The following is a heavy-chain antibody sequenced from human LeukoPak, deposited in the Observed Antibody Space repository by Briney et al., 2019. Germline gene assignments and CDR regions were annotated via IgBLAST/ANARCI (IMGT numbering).Heavy chain of an antibody. V-gene: IGHV4-31*03. D-gene: IGHD3-3*02. J-gene: IGHJ3*02. CDR1: GGSISSGGYY. CDR3: ARDSHFWSGHAFDI. Sequence: SQTLSLTCTVSGGSISSGGYYWSWIRQHPGKGLEWIGYIYYSGSTYYNPSLKSRVTISVDTSKNQFSLKLSSVTAADTAVYYCARDSHFWSGHAFDIWGQGTMVTVSS. CDR2: IYYSGST.